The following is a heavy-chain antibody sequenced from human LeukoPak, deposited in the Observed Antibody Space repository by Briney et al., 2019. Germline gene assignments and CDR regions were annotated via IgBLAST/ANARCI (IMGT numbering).Heavy chain of an antibody. Sequence: SETLSLTCTVSGGSIRSYYWSWIRQPPGKGLEWIGYIYYGGSTNYNPSLKSRVTISVDTSKNQFSLKLSSVTAADTAVYYCASAPGIAVLDYWGQGTLVTVSS. CDR2: IYYGGST. D-gene: IGHD6-19*01. CDR3: ASAPGIAVLDY. V-gene: IGHV4-59*01. CDR1: GGSIRSYY. J-gene: IGHJ4*02.